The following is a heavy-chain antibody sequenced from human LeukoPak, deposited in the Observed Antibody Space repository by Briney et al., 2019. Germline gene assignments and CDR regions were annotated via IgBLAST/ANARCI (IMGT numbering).Heavy chain of an antibody. D-gene: IGHD6-13*01. CDR2: IYHSGST. V-gene: IGHV4-4*02. CDR1: GGSISSTTW. Sequence: PSETLSLTCAVSGGSISSTTWWSWVRQPPGKGLEWIGEIYHSGSTNYNPSLKSRVTISVDTSKNQFSLKLSSVTAADTAVYYCARAGSSWSGAEYFQHWGQGTLATVSS. CDR3: ARAGSSWSGAEYFQH. J-gene: IGHJ1*01.